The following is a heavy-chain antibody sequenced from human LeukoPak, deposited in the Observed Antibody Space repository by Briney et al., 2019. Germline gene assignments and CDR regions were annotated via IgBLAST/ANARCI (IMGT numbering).Heavy chain of an antibody. D-gene: IGHD6-13*01. J-gene: IGHJ4*02. V-gene: IGHV3-48*03. CDR2: ISSSGSTI. CDR1: GFTFSSYE. CDR3: AKETSQQLVPFLYYFDY. Sequence: GGSLRLSCAAPGFTFSSYEMNWVRQAPGKGLEWVSYISSSGSTIYYADSVKGRFTISRDNAKNSLYLQMNSLRAEDTAVYYCAKETSQQLVPFLYYFDYWGQETLVTVSS.